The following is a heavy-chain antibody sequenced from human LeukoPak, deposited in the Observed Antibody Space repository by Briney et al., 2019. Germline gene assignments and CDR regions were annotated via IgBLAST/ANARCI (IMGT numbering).Heavy chain of an antibody. D-gene: IGHD2-21*02. CDR2: IGGSGGST. J-gene: IGHJ4*02. CDR1: GFTFSYYA. V-gene: IGHV3-23*01. CDR3: AKASRRGHSREPTAGYFDF. Sequence: GGSLRLSCAASGFTFSYYAMTWVRQAPGKGLEWVSIIGGSGGSTISADSVKGRFTISRDNSQNTLYLQMNSLRDEDTAVYYCAKASRRGHSREPTAGYFDFWGQGTLVTVSS.